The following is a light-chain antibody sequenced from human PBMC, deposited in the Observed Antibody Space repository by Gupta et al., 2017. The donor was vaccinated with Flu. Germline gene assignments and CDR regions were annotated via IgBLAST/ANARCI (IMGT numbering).Light chain of an antibody. CDR2: GAS. CDR1: QSVSSN. Sequence: TLTVTPGERATLSCRASQSVSSNLAWYEQKPGQAPRLRIYGASTRATGIPARFSGSGSGTEFTLTISSLQSEDFAVYYCQQYNNWPPMYTFGQGTKLEIK. V-gene: IGKV3-15*01. CDR3: QQYNNWPPMYT. J-gene: IGKJ2*01.